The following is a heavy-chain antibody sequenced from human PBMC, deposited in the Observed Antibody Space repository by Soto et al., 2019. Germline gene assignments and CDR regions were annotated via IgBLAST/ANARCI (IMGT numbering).Heavy chain of an antibody. CDR3: ARDGVAAGLYLDN. D-gene: IGHD2-15*01. CDR2: INQDGSEK. CDR1: GFIFRSYW. V-gene: IGHV3-7*01. Sequence: LRLSCAASGFIFRSYWMSWVRQAPGKGLEWVANINQDGSEKYYVDSVRGRFIISRDNAENSLYLQMNSLRAEDTALYYCARDGVAAGLYLDNWGQGTLVTVSS. J-gene: IGHJ4*02.